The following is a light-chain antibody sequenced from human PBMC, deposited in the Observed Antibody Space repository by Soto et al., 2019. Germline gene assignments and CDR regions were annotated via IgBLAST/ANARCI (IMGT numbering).Light chain of an antibody. J-gene: IGKJ5*01. CDR2: DAS. CDR3: QQYDNRPLI. CDR1: QDIRKY. Sequence: IQMTQYPSSLSSSVGDRVTITCQATQDIRKYLNWYQQKPGKAPKLLIYDASSLETGVPSRFSGSGSGTDFTLTISSLQPEDFATYYCQQYDNRPLIFAQGTRLEIK. V-gene: IGKV1-33*01.